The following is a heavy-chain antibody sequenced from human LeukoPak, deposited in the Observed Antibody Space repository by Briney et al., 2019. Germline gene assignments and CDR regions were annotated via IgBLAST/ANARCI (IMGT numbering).Heavy chain of an antibody. CDR3: ARDSGEYYFDY. D-gene: IGHD2-15*01. J-gene: IGHJ4*02. V-gene: IGHV1-3*01. CDR1: GYTFTNHA. Sequence: ASVKVSCKASGYTFTNHAMHWVRQAPGQRLEWMGWINAGSGNTKYSQNFQGRVTISRDTSASTAYMELSSLTSEDTAVYYCARDSGEYYFDYWGQGTLVTVSS. CDR2: INAGSGNT.